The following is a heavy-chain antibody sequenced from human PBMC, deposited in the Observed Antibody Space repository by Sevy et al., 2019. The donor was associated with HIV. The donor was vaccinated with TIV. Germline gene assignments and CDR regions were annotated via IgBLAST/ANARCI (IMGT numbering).Heavy chain of an antibody. J-gene: IGHJ4*02. V-gene: IGHV3-23*01. CDR3: AKDQERDYYDSSGYLSH. CDR1: GFTFSSYA. D-gene: IGHD3-22*01. CDR2: ISGSGGST. Sequence: GGSLRLSCAASGFTFSSYAMSWVRQAPGKGLEWVSAISGSGGSTYYADSVKGRFTISRDNSKNTLYLQMYSLRAEDTAVYYCAKDQERDYYDSSGYLSHWGQGTLVTVSS.